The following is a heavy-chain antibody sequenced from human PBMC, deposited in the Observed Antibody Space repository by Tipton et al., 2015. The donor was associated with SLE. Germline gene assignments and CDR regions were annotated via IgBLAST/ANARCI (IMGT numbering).Heavy chain of an antibody. D-gene: IGHD1-26*01. V-gene: IGHV4-4*08. J-gene: IGHJ3*02. CDR2: IYTSGST. Sequence: TLSLTCAVYGGSFSGYYWSWIRQPPGKGLEWIGHIYTSGSTNYNPSLKSRVTISVDTSKNQFSLNLSSVTAADTAVYYCARDFWSQIVGAGGAFHIWGQGTMVTVSS. CDR3: ARDFWSQIVGAGGAFHI. CDR1: GGSFSGYY.